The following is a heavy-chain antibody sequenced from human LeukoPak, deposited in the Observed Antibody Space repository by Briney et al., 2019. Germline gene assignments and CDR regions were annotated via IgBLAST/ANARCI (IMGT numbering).Heavy chain of an antibody. J-gene: IGHJ4*02. Sequence: PEGSLRLSCAASGFTLSSYAMHWVRQAPGKGLEWVAVISYDGSNKYYADSVKGRFTISRDNSKNTLYLQMNSLRAEDTAAYYCAREVPFKAGAFDYWGQGTLVTVSS. CDR3: AREVPFKAGAFDY. CDR1: GFTLSSYA. D-gene: IGHD6-19*01. V-gene: IGHV3-30*04. CDR2: ISYDGSNK.